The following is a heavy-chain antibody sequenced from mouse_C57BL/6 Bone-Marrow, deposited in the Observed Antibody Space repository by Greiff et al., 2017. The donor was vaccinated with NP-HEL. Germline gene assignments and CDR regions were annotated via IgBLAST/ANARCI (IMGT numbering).Heavy chain of an antibody. CDR2: ISSGSSTI. CDR3: ARTYYDYGDYFDY. Sequence: EVKLVESGGGLVKPGGSLKLSCAASGFTFSDYGMHWVRQAPEKGLEWVAYISSGSSTIYYADTVKGRFTIARDNAKNTLFLQMNSLRSEDTAMYYCARTYYDYGDYFDYWGQGTTLTVSS. CDR1: GFTFSDYG. V-gene: IGHV5-17*01. D-gene: IGHD2-4*01. J-gene: IGHJ2*01.